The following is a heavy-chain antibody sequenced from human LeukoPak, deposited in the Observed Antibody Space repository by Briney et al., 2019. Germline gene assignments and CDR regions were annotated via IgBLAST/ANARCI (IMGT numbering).Heavy chain of an antibody. Sequence: SETLSLTCTVSGGSISSYYWSWIRQPPGEGLEWIGYIYYSGSTNYNPSLKSRVTISVDTSKNQFSLKLSSVTAADTAVYYCARAPSIAATSDYWGQGTLVTVSS. D-gene: IGHD6-6*01. CDR1: GGSISSYY. CDR2: IYYSGST. CDR3: ARAPSIAATSDY. J-gene: IGHJ4*02. V-gene: IGHV4-59*01.